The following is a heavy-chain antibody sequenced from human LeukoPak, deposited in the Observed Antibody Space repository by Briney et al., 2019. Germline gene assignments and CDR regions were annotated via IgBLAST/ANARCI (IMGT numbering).Heavy chain of an antibody. CDR1: GYRSTSYW. D-gene: IGHD6-13*01. CDR2: IYPGDSDT. CDR3: ARSAGSSWYWFDP. J-gene: IGHJ5*02. V-gene: IGHV5-51*01. Sequence: GESLKISCKGSGYRSTSYWIGWVRQMPGKGLEWMGIIYPGDSDTRYSPSFQGQVTISADKSISTAYLQWSSLKASDTAMYYCARSAGSSWYWFDPWGQGTLVTVSS.